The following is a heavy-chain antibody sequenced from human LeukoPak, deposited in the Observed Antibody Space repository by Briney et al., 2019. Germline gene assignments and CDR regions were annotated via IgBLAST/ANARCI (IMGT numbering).Heavy chain of an antibody. Sequence: ASVKVSCKASGYTFVSYAINWVRQAPGQGLEWMGWINTNSGNPTYAQGFTGRFVFSLDTSARTAYLQINSLKAEDTAVYFCARDPENTVEGPNWLDPWGQGTLVTVSS. CDR3: ARDPENTVEGPNWLDP. V-gene: IGHV7-4-1*02. D-gene: IGHD1-14*01. CDR1: GYTFVSYA. CDR2: INTNSGNP. J-gene: IGHJ5*02.